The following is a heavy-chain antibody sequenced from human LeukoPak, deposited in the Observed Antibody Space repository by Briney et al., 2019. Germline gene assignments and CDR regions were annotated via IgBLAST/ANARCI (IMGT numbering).Heavy chain of an antibody. J-gene: IGHJ6*02. CDR1: GFTFSSYA. CDR2: ISGSGGST. CDR3: AKVGVPGPYYYGMDV. D-gene: IGHD3-16*01. Sequence: GGSLRLSCAASGFTFSSYAMSWVRQAPGKGLEWVSAISGSGGSTYYADSVKGRFTISRDNSKNTLYLQMNSLRAEDTAVYYCAKVGVPGPYYYGMDVWAQGTTVTVSS. V-gene: IGHV3-23*01.